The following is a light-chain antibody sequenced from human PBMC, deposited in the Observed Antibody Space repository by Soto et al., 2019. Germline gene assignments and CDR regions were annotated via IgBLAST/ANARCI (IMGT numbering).Light chain of an antibody. CDR1: SSDVGGYNF. Sequence: QSVLTQPASVSGSPGQSITISCTGTSSDVGGYNFVSWYQQYPGKAPKLIIYEVTDRPSGVSNRFSGSKSGSTASLTISGLQAEDEADYYSSSYTRRNTLAFGGGTKLTVL. CDR3: SSYTRRNTLA. J-gene: IGLJ2*01. CDR2: EVT. V-gene: IGLV2-14*01.